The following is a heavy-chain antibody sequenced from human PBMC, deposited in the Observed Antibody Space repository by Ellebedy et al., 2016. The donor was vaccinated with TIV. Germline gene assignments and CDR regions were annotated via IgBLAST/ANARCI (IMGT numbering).Heavy chain of an antibody. CDR2: IYHSGNT. Sequence: SETLSLTXAVSGGSISSGGNSWSWIRQPPGKGLEWIGYIYHSGNTYYNPSLASRVTISVDTSKNQFSLKLSSVTAADTAVYFCARGLRDPGVISHYYYDMDVWGKGTTVTVSS. CDR3: ARGLRDPGVISHYYYDMDV. V-gene: IGHV4-30-2*01. D-gene: IGHD2-21*01. J-gene: IGHJ6*03. CDR1: GGSISSGGNS.